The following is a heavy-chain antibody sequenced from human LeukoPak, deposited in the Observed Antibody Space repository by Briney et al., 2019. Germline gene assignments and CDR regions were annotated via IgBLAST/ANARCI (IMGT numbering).Heavy chain of an antibody. J-gene: IGHJ4*01. CDR3: ARAIRYQLLSDY. Sequence: EASVKVSCKTSGYTFSTYDINWLRQAAGQGLEWMGWMNPNSANTGFAQKFQGRAATTRDTSTATAYLELSSLTSEDTAVYYCARAIRYQLLSDYWGQGTLVTVSS. V-gene: IGHV1-8*03. D-gene: IGHD2-2*01. CDR2: MNPNSANT. CDR1: GYTFSTYD.